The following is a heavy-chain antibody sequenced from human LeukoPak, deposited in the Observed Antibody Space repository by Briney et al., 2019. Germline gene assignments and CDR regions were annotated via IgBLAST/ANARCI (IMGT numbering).Heavy chain of an antibody. V-gene: IGHV3-64*01. J-gene: IGHJ6*03. CDR1: GFTFSSYT. D-gene: IGHD2-2*01. Sequence: GGSVRVSCTASGFTFSSYTMHWVRQAPGKGLEYVAAITTNGGSTYYANCVKGRFTISIDNSRNTLYVQMSSLRVEDMTGYYCARSRGLDCDYYYYMDVWGEGTTVTVSS. CDR2: ITTNGGST. CDR3: ARSRGLDCDYYYYMDV.